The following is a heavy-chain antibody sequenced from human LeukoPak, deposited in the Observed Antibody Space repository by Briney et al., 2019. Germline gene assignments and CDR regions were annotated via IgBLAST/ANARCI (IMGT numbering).Heavy chain of an antibody. CDR2: IYHSGST. CDR3: ARAEVAVAGTYDY. J-gene: IGHJ4*02. CDR1: GGSISSGGYS. V-gene: IGHV4-30-2*01. D-gene: IGHD6-19*01. Sequence: PSETLSLTCAVSGGSISSGGYSWSWIRQPPGKGLEWIGYIYHSGSTYYNPSLKSRVTISVDTSKNQFSLKLSSVTAADTAVYYCARAEVAVAGTYDYWGQGTLVTVSS.